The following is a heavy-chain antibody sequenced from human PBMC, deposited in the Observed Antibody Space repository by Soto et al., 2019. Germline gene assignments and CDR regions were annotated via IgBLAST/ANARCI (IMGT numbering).Heavy chain of an antibody. CDR2: IYHSGST. CDR1: GGSISSGGYS. Sequence: SETLSLTCAVSGGSISSGGYSWSWIRQPPGKGLEWIGYIYHSGSTYYNPSLKSRVTISVDRSKNQFSLKLSSVTAADTAVYYCASYANTAFDIWGQGTMVTVSS. CDR3: ASYANTAFDI. V-gene: IGHV4-30-2*01. D-gene: IGHD2-2*01. J-gene: IGHJ3*02.